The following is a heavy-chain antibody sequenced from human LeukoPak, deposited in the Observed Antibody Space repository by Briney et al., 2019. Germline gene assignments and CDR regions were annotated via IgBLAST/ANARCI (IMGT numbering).Heavy chain of an antibody. Sequence: GASVKVSCKASGYTFTSYGISWVRQAPGQGLAWMGWISAYNGNTNYAQKLQGRVTMTTDTSTSTAYMELRSLRSDDTAVYYCARVPTYYYDSSGYSDYWGQGTLVTVSS. V-gene: IGHV1-18*01. CDR1: GYTFTSYG. CDR3: ARVPTYYYDSSGYSDY. CDR2: ISAYNGNT. D-gene: IGHD3-22*01. J-gene: IGHJ4*02.